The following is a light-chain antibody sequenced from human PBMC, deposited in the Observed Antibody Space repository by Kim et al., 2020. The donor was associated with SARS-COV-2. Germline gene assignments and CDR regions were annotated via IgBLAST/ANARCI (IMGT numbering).Light chain of an antibody. CDR3: QKYNSAPPLT. Sequence: ACVGDRVHIPCRASQGISSYLALYQQKPGKVPKLLIYAASTLQSGVPSRFSGSGSGTDFTLTISSLQPEDAATYYCQKYNSAPPLTFGGGTKLEI. CDR1: QGISSY. V-gene: IGKV1-27*01. J-gene: IGKJ4*01. CDR2: AAS.